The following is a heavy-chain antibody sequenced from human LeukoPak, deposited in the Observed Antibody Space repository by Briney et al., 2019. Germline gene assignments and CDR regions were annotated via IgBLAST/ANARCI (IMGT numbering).Heavy chain of an antibody. CDR1: GGSFSGYY. J-gene: IGHJ4*02. Sequence: SETLSLTCAVYGGSFSGYYWSWIRQPPGKGLEGIGEINHSGSTNYNPSLTSRVTISVDTSKNQFSLKLSSVTAADTAVYYCARLRNLDYWGQGTLVTVSS. D-gene: IGHD1-14*01. CDR2: INHSGST. V-gene: IGHV4-34*01. CDR3: ARLRNLDY.